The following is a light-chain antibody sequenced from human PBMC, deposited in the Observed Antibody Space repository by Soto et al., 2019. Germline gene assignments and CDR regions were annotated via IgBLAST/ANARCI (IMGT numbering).Light chain of an antibody. CDR2: GAS. CDR3: QQRSNWPAN. V-gene: IGKV3-11*01. J-gene: IGKJ5*01. CDR1: QTITTY. Sequence: EIVLTQSPATLSLSPGERATLSCRASQTITTYLAWYQQKPGQAPRLLIYGASNRATGIPPRFSGSGSGTDFTLTISNLEPEDFVVYYCQQRSNWPANFGQGTRLEIK.